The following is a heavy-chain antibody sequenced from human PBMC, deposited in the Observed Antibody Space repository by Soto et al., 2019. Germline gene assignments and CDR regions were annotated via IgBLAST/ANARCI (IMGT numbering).Heavy chain of an antibody. CDR2: ISSTTNYI. CDR1: GITFRSRA. J-gene: IGHJ4*02. CDR3: ARESEDLTSNFDY. V-gene: IGHV3-21*06. Sequence: PGGSLRLSCVASGITFRSRAMSWVRQAPGKGLEWVSSISSTTNYIYYGDSMKGRFTISRDNAKNSLYLEMNSLRAEDTAVYYCARESEDLTSNFDYWGQGTLVTVSS.